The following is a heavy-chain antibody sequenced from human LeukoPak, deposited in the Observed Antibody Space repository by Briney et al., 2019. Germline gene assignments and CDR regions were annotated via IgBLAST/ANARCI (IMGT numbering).Heavy chain of an antibody. V-gene: IGHV3-43*01. CDR3: GKDMGPRGVGATPHY. CDR1: GFGLDGYV. Sequence: GGSLRLSCATYGFGLDGYVMHWVRQAPGKGLEWVALMSWDGETTYCSDSVKGRFTMSRDNSKNSVHLQMNSLRIEDTGFYYCGKDMGPRGVGATPHYWGQGTLVTVSS. J-gene: IGHJ4*02. D-gene: IGHD1-26*01. CDR2: MSWDGETT.